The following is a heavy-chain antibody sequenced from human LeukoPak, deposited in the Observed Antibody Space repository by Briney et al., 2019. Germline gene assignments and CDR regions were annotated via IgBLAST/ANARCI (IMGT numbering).Heavy chain of an antibody. J-gene: IGHJ4*02. CDR1: GFTFSSYA. D-gene: IGHD5-18*01. CDR2: ISYDGSNK. CDR3: ARATALVDY. Sequence: GGSLRLSCAASGFTFSSYAMHWVRQAPGKGLEWVAVISYDGSNKYYADPVKGRFTISRDNSKNTLYLQMNSLRAEDTAVYYCARATALVDYWGQGTLVTVSS. V-gene: IGHV3-30*04.